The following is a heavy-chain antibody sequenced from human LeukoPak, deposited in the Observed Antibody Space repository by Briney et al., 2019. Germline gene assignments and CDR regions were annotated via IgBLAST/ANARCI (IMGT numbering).Heavy chain of an antibody. Sequence: GASVKVSCKASGYTFTSYDINWVRQATGQGLEWMGWMNPNSGNTGCAQKFQGRVTITRNTSISTAYMELSSLRSEDTAVYYCARGSVRYCSGGSCSYYFDYWGQGTLVTVSS. D-gene: IGHD2-15*01. CDR2: MNPNSGNT. CDR3: ARGSVRYCSGGSCSYYFDY. J-gene: IGHJ4*02. V-gene: IGHV1-8*03. CDR1: GYTFTSYD.